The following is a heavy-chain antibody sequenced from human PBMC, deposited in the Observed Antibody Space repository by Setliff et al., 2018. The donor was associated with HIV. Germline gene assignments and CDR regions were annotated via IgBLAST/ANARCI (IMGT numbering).Heavy chain of an antibody. D-gene: IGHD5-18*01. CDR1: GGSISSDNW. J-gene: IGHJ4*02. Sequence: SETLSLTCAVSGGSISSDNWWTWVRQPPGKGLEWIGGIYQSGTTYYNPSLKSRVTISVETSKSQFSLILTSVTAADTALYYCARQSADTAMGYFMSFDYWDQGALVTVSS. CDR3: ARQSADTAMGYFMSFDY. CDR2: IYQSGTT. V-gene: IGHV4-4*02.